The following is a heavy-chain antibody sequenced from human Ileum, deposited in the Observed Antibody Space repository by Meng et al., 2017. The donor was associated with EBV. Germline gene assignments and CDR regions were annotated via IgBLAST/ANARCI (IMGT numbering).Heavy chain of an antibody. Sequence: LSVSGPGMVKSSGTLSLTCAVSGGSISSRNWWSWVRQPPGKGLEWIGKIYHSGITIYNPSLKSRVTMSVDNSKNQFSLKLNSMTAADTAVYYCARDPTGGEDHQRVWGQGTLVTVSS. CDR2: IYHSGIT. V-gene: IGHV4-4*02. D-gene: IGHD1-14*01. CDR3: ARDPTGGEDHQRV. J-gene: IGHJ4*02. CDR1: GGSISSRNW.